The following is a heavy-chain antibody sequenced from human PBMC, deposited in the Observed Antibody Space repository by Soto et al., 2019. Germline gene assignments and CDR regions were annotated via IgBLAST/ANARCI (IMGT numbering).Heavy chain of an antibody. CDR3: ARGTIVARQHLDY. CDR1: GFTFSSYP. Sequence: QVQLVESGGGVVQPGKSLRLSCAASGFTFSSYPMHWARQAPGKGLEWVTVISIRGGDEYYAESVRGRFTISRDDSKNTLYLQMDSLRAEDTAVYYCARGTIVARQHLDYWGQGTLVTVSS. V-gene: IGHV3-30*03. J-gene: IGHJ4*02. CDR2: ISIRGGDE. D-gene: IGHD6-6*01.